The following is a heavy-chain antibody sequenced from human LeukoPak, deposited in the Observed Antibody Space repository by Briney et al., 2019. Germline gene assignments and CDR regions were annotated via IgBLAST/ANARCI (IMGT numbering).Heavy chain of an antibody. V-gene: IGHV5-51*01. CDR3: GRYSSGYPPYYYGMDV. D-gene: IGHD3-22*01. CDR1: GYTFTSYW. Sequence: GESLKISCKGSGYTFTSYWIGWVRQMPGRGLEWMGIIYPGDSDTRHSPSFQGQVTMSADKSISTAYLQWSSLKASDTAVYYCGRYSSGYPPYYYGMDVWGQGTTVTVSS. J-gene: IGHJ6*02. CDR2: IYPGDSDT.